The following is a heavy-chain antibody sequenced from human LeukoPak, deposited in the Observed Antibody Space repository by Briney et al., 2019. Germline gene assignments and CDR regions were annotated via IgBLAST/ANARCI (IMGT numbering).Heavy chain of an antibody. D-gene: IGHD2-2*01. Sequence: ASVKASCKASGYTFTSYGINWVRQAPGQGLEWMGWISGYNGITDYAQKLQGRVTMTTDTSTSTAYMELRSLRSDDTAVYYCAGCSSTTCRDYYYYYMDVWGKGTTVTVSS. CDR2: ISGYNGIT. J-gene: IGHJ6*03. V-gene: IGHV1-18*01. CDR1: GYTFTSYG. CDR3: AGCSSTTCRDYYYYYMDV.